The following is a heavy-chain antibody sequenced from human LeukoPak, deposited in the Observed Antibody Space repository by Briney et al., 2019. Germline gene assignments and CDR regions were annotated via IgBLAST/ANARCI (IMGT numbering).Heavy chain of an antibody. D-gene: IGHD3-10*01. J-gene: IGHJ5*02. CDR1: GFTFSSYA. Sequence: HSGGSLRLSCAASGFTFSSYAMSWVRQAPGKGLEWVSAISGSGGSTYYADSVKGRFTISRDNSKNTLYLQMNSLRAEDTAVYYCAKSASGSYRSGGEFDPWGQGTLVTVSS. CDR3: AKSASGSYRSGGEFDP. CDR2: ISGSGGST. V-gene: IGHV3-23*01.